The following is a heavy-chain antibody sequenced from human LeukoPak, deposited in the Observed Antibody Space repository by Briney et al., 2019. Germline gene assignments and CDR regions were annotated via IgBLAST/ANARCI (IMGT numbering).Heavy chain of an antibody. CDR1: GYRFTSYW. V-gene: IGHV5-51*01. CDR2: IYPGDSDT. Sequence: HGESLKISCKGSGYRFTSYWIGWVRQMPGKGLELMGIIYPGDSDTRYSPSFQGQVTISADKSISTAYLQWSSLKASDIALYYCARLVGYCSTTSCYAGEIDLWGQGTLVTVSS. J-gene: IGHJ5*02. D-gene: IGHD2-2*01. CDR3: ARLVGYCSTTSCYAGEIDL.